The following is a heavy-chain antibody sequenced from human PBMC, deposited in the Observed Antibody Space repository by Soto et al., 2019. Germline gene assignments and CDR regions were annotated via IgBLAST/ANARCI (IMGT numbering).Heavy chain of an antibody. Sequence: GGSLRLSCVGSGFTFSSYWMGWVRQTPGKGLEWVATIKADGTEKYYVDSVKGRFTFSRDNAKTSVCLEMNSLRAEDTAVYYCVTAVRGYNANGDLWGQGTTVTVSS. CDR2: IKADGTEK. CDR3: VTAVRGYNANGDL. J-gene: IGHJ6*02. D-gene: IGHD5-12*01. V-gene: IGHV3-7*03. CDR1: GFTFSSYW.